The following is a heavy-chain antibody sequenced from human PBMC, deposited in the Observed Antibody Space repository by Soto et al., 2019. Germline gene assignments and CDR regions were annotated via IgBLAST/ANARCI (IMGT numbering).Heavy chain of an antibody. CDR2: IYYSGST. D-gene: IGHD2-15*01. CDR1: GSSMAAYY. V-gene: IGHV4-59*01. J-gene: IGHJ4*02. Sequence: SETLSLTCSVSGSSMAAYYGHWIRQPPGKGLEWIGYIYYSGSTNYNPSLKSRVTISVDTSKNQFSLKLSSVTAADTAVYYCARDPGYCSGGSCYPRKNFDYWGQGTLVTVSS. CDR3: ARDPGYCSGGSCYPRKNFDY.